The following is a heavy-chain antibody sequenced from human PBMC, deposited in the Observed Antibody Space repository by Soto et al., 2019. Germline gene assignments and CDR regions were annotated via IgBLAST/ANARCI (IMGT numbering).Heavy chain of an antibody. Sequence: GGSLRLSCAASGFTVSSNYMSWVRQAPGKGLEWVSVIYSGGSTYYADSVKGRFTISRDNSKNTLYLQMNSLRAEDTAVYYCARGYYGSGSYYLPGYYYYMDVWGKGTTVTVSS. CDR2: IYSGGST. CDR1: GFTVSSNY. V-gene: IGHV3-66*01. D-gene: IGHD3-10*01. CDR3: ARGYYGSGSYYLPGYYYYMDV. J-gene: IGHJ6*03.